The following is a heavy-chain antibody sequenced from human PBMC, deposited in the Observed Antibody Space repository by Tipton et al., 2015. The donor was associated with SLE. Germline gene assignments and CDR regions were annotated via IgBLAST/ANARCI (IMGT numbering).Heavy chain of an antibody. J-gene: IGHJ3*02. Sequence: RSLRLSCATSGFTLRSYDMHWVRQAPGKGLEWVALIWFDGSKKYFADSVKGRFTISRDTSTNTLYLQMNSLRAEDTAVYYCARQNDDRNAFDIWGQGTMVTVSS. CDR3: ARQNDDRNAFDI. CDR1: GFTLRSYD. CDR2: IWFDGSKK. D-gene: IGHD1-1*01. V-gene: IGHV3-33*01.